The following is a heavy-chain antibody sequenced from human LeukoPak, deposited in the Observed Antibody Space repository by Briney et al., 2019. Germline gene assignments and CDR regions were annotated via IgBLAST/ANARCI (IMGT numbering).Heavy chain of an antibody. V-gene: IGHV1-58*01. CDR2: IVVASGNT. CDR1: GFTFTSSA. D-gene: IGHD6-13*01. Sequence: SVKVSCKASGFTFTSSAVQWVRQARGQRLEWIGWIVVASGNTNYAQKFQERVTITRDMSTSTAYMELSSLRSKDTAVYYCAAGLRSSSWYYFDYWGQGALVTVSS. J-gene: IGHJ4*02. CDR3: AAGLRSSSWYYFDY.